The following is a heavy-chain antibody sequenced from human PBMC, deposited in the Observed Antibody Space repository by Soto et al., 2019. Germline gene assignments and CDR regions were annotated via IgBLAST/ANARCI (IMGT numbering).Heavy chain of an antibody. Sequence: ASVKVSCKASGYTFTSYGISWVRQAPGQGLEWMGWISAYNGSTSYAQKLQGRITMTRDTSTSTIYMELSSLRSEDTAVYYCARGFGYHQRFFDYWGQGTLVTVSS. CDR1: GYTFTSYG. J-gene: IGHJ4*02. V-gene: IGHV1-18*01. CDR3: ARGFGYHQRFFDY. D-gene: IGHD5-18*01. CDR2: ISAYNGST.